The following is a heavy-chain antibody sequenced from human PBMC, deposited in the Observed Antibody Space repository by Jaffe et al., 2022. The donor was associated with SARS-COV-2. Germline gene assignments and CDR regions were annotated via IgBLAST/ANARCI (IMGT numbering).Heavy chain of an antibody. CDR1: GFTFATYA. V-gene: IGHV3-23*01. Sequence: EVLLLESGGGLVQPGGSLRLSCATSGFTFATYAMSWVRQAPGKGLEWVSTISGRGDITYYTSSVKGRFTISRDNFKNTLILQMNGLRVEDTAVYLCANGDYGPSGYYLDSWGQGTLVTVSS. CDR2: ISGRGDIT. J-gene: IGHJ4*02. D-gene: IGHD3-22*01. CDR3: ANGDYGPSGYYLDS.